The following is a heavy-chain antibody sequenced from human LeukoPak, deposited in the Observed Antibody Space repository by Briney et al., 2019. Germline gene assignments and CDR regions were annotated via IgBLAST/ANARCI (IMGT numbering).Heavy chain of an antibody. CDR1: GFTFSSYS. J-gene: IGHJ3*02. Sequence: GGSLRLSCAASGFTFSSYSMNWVRQAPGKGLEWVSSISSSSSYIYYADSVKGRFTISRDNAKNSLYLQMNSLRAEDTAVYYCASRLTFGGVIVLSFYHDAFDIWGQGTMVTVSS. CDR3: ASRLTFGGVIVLSFYHDAFDI. V-gene: IGHV3-21*01. D-gene: IGHD3-16*02. CDR2: ISSSSSYI.